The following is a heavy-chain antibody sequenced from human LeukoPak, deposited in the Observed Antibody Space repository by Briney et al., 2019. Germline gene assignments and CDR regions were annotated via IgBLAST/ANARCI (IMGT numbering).Heavy chain of an antibody. Sequence: GGSLRLSCAASGFSFSSYWMTWVRQAPGKGLEWVANIKQEGSEKYYVDSVKGRFTISRDNAKNSLYLQMNSLRAEDTAVYYCARARRPAAAFDYWGQGTLVTVSS. V-gene: IGHV3-7*01. J-gene: IGHJ4*02. CDR1: GFSFSSYW. CDR2: IKQEGSEK. CDR3: ARARRPAAAFDY. D-gene: IGHD2-2*01.